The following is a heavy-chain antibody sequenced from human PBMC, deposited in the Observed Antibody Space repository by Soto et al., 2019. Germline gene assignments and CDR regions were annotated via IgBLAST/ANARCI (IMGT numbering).Heavy chain of an antibody. D-gene: IGHD6-13*01. CDR2: IYYSGST. CDR1: GGSISSGGYY. V-gene: IGHV4-31*03. CDR3: ARGGIAAAAPPDY. J-gene: IGHJ4*02. Sequence: QVQLQESGPGLVKPSQTLSLTCTVSGGSISSGGYYWSWIRQHPGKGLEWIGYIYYSGSTYYNTSLKRRVTISVNTSKNQFSLKLSSLTAADTAVYYCARGGIAAAAPPDYWGQGTLVTVSS.